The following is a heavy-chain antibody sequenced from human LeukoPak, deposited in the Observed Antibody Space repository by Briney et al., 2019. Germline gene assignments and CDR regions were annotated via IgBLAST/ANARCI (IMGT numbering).Heavy chain of an antibody. Sequence: GGSLRLSCAASGFTSSSYWMHWVRQAPGKGLVWVSRINSDGSSTSYADSVKGRFTISRDNAKNSLYLQMNSLRAEDTAVYYCAREGGEWELLRTFDYWGQGTLVTVSS. CDR3: AREGGEWELLRTFDY. V-gene: IGHV3-74*01. CDR2: INSDGSST. CDR1: GFTSSSYW. J-gene: IGHJ4*02. D-gene: IGHD1-26*01.